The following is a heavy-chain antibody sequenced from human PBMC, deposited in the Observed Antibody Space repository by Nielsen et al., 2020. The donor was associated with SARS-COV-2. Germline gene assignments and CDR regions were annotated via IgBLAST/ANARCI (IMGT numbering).Heavy chain of an antibody. V-gene: IGHV3-7*03. CDR1: GFNFSTYW. CDR3: AKAFRSSDWVRAAADF. J-gene: IGHJ4*02. D-gene: IGHD6-25*01. Sequence: GGSLRLSCAASGFNFSTYWMSWVRQAPGKGLEWVANIKQDGSEKYFIDSVKGRFTISRDNAKNSLYLQMNSLRAEDTAVYYCAKAFRSSDWVRAAADFWGQGTLVTVSS. CDR2: IKQDGSEK.